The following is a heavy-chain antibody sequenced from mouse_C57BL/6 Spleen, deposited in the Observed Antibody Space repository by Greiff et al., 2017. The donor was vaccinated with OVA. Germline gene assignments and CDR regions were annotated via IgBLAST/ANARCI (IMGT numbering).Heavy chain of an antibody. CDR1: GFNIKDDY. CDR2: IDPENGDT. Sequence: EVKLQESGAELVRPGASVKLSCTASGFNIKDDYLHWVKQRPEQGLEWIGWIDPENGDTEYASKFQGKATITADTSSNTAYLQLSSLTSEDTAVYYCTTGGNWGYWGQGTTLTVSS. V-gene: IGHV14-4*01. J-gene: IGHJ2*01. CDR3: TTGGNWGY. D-gene: IGHD4-1*01.